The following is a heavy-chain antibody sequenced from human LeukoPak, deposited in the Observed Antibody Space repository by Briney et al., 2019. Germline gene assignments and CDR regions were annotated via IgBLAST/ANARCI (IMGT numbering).Heavy chain of an antibody. D-gene: IGHD6-6*01. V-gene: IGHV3-23*01. Sequence: PGGSLRLSCAASGFIFSSYSMSWVRQAPGKGLEWVSVITGSGGNTYYADSVKGRFTISRDNSKNTLYLQMNSLRAEDTAVYYCAKQYSSSSSSIDYWGQGTLVTVSS. J-gene: IGHJ4*02. CDR2: ITGSGGNT. CDR3: AKQYSSSSSSIDY. CDR1: GFIFSSYS.